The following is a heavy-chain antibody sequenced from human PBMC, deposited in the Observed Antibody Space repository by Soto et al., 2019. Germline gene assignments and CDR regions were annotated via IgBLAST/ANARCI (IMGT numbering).Heavy chain of an antibody. Sequence: GGSLRLSCAASGFTFSSYAMSWVRQAPGKGLEWVSAISGSGGSTYYADSVKGRFTISRDNSKNTLYLQMNSLRAEDTAVYYCAKAEGYSYGSDYFDHWGQGTLVTVSS. J-gene: IGHJ4*02. CDR1: GFTFSSYA. CDR2: ISGSGGST. CDR3: AKAEGYSYGSDYFDH. V-gene: IGHV3-23*01. D-gene: IGHD5-18*01.